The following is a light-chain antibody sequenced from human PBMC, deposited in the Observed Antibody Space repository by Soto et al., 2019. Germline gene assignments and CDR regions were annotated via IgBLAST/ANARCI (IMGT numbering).Light chain of an antibody. CDR1: QSISSW. V-gene: IGKV1-5*01. J-gene: IGKJ1*01. CDR3: QQYNSYPWT. Sequence: DIQMTQSPSTLSASVGDRVTITCRASQSISSWLAWYQHKPGKAPKLLIYDAYSLESGVPSRFSGSESGTEFTLTINSLQPDDFATYYCQQYNSYPWTFGQGTKWIS. CDR2: DAY.